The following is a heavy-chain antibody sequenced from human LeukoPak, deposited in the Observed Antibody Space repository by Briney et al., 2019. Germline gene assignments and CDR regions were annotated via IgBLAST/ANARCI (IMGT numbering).Heavy chain of an antibody. V-gene: IGHV3-9*01. CDR1: GFTFDDYA. CDR3: ARAWVAFDY. CDR2: ISWNSGSI. Sequence: PGRSLRLSCAASGFTFDDYAMHWVRQAPGKGLEWVSGISWNSGSIGYADSVKGRFTISRDNAKNSLYLQMNSLRAEDTAVYYCARAWVAFDYWGQGTLVTVSS. J-gene: IGHJ4*02. D-gene: IGHD5-12*01.